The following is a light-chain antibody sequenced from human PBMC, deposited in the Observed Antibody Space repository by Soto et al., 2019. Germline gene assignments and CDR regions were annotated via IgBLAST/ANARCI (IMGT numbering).Light chain of an antibody. Sequence: DIQLTQSPSFLSASVGDRVTITCRASQDFSSSLVWYQQKPGKAPKVLIYGASTLQSGVPSTFSGSGSGTEFTLTISSLQPEDFASYYCQQLDTFPRTFGQGTRLEIK. CDR3: QQLDTFPRT. V-gene: IGKV1-9*01. CDR1: QDFSSS. J-gene: IGKJ5*01. CDR2: GAS.